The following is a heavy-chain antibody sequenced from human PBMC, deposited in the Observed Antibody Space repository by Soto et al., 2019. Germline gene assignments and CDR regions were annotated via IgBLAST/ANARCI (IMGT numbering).Heavy chain of an antibody. Sequence: EVQLLESGGGLVQPGGSLRLSCAASGFTFSSYAMSWVRQAPGKGPEWVSAISGSGGSTYYADSVKGRFTISRDNSKNTLYLQMNSLRAEDTAVYYCAKAVTTQQLVRVSYYYYYGMDVWGQGTTVTVSS. CDR2: ISGSGGST. V-gene: IGHV3-23*01. CDR3: AKAVTTQQLVRVSYYYYYGMDV. D-gene: IGHD6-13*01. J-gene: IGHJ6*02. CDR1: GFTFSSYA.